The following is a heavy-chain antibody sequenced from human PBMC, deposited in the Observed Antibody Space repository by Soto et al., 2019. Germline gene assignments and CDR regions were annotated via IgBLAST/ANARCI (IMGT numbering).Heavy chain of an antibody. V-gene: IGHV3-23*01. CDR1: GFTFSSDA. CDR3: AKGVALSSGYYQDDAFDI. Sequence: EVQLLESGGGLVQPGGSLRLSCAASGFTFSSDAMSWVRQAPGKGLEWVSGISGSGGSTYYADSVKGRFTISRDSSKNTLYLKMNSLRAEDTAVYYCAKGVALSSGYYQDDAFDIWGQGTMVTVSS. CDR2: ISGSGGST. J-gene: IGHJ3*02. D-gene: IGHD3-22*01.